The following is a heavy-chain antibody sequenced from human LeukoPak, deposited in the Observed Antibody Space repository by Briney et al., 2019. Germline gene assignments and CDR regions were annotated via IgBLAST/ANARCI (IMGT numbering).Heavy chain of an antibody. Sequence: PGGPLRLSCAASGFTFSSHSMNWVRQAPGKGLEWVSYISTSSTTIYYADSVKGRFTISRDNAKNSLYLQMNSLRDEDTAVYYCARDRGYYYDYWGQGTLVTVSS. CDR2: ISTSSTTI. J-gene: IGHJ4*02. CDR3: ARDRGYYYDY. CDR1: GFTFSSHS. V-gene: IGHV3-48*02. D-gene: IGHD3-10*01.